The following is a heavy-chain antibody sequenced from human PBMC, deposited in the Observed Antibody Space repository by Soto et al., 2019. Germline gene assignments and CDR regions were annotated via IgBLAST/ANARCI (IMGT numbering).Heavy chain of an antibody. J-gene: IGHJ6*02. CDR1: GGTFSSYA. D-gene: IGHD2-21*02. CDR2: IIPIFRTA. Sequence: QVQLVQSGAEVKKPGSSVKVSCKASGGTFSSYAISWVRQAPGQGLEWMGGIIPIFRTADYAQKFQGRVTTTADESTSTAYMEVSSLRSEDTAVYYCATHTVVTPGNYYYGMDVLGQGTTVTVSS. V-gene: IGHV1-69*12. CDR3: ATHTVVTPGNYYYGMDV.